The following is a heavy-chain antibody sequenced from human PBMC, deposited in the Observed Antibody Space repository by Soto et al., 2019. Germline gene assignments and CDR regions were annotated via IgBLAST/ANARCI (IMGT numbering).Heavy chain of an antibody. CDR3: AKDRVVVVAATPGTDY. CDR2: ISGSGGST. Sequence: GGSLRLSCAASGFTFSNYVMSWVRQAPGKGLEWVSSISGSGGSTYYADSVKGRFTISRDNSKNTLYLQMNSLRAEDTAVYYCAKDRVVVVAATPGTDYWGQGTLVTVSS. CDR1: GFTFSNYV. D-gene: IGHD2-15*01. J-gene: IGHJ4*02. V-gene: IGHV3-23*01.